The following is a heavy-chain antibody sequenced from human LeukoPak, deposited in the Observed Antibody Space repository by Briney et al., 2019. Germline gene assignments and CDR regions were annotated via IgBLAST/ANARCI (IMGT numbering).Heavy chain of an antibody. CDR1: GGSFSSYY. J-gene: IGHJ4*02. Sequence: PSETLSLTCTVSGGSFSSYYWSWIRQPPGKGLEWIGYIYYSGTTNYNPSLKSRLTISVDTSKNQFSLKLSSVTAADTAIYYCARASIVGVVRAIDYWGQETLVTVST. CDR2: IYYSGTT. D-gene: IGHD3-3*01. V-gene: IGHV4-59*01. CDR3: ARASIVGVVRAIDY.